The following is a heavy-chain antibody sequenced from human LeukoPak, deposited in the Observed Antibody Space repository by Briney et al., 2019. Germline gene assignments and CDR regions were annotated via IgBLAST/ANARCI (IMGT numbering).Heavy chain of an antibody. CDR1: SRSISSYY. J-gene: IGHJ4*02. CDR3: ARSLVGATGFLDY. D-gene: IGHD1-26*01. CDR2: IYYSGST. V-gene: IGHV4-59*01. Sequence: PSETLSLTCTVSSRSISSYYWSWIRQPPGKGLEWIGYIYYSGSTNYNPSLKSRVTISVDTSKNQFSLKLSSVTAEDTAVYYCARSLVGATGFLDYWGQGTLVTVSS.